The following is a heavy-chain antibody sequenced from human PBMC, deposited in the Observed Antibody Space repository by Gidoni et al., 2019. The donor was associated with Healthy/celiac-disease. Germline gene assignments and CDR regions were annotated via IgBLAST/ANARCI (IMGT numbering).Heavy chain of an antibody. V-gene: IGHV4-31*03. J-gene: IGHJ3*02. Sequence: VQLQESGPGLVKPPQTPSLTCTVSGGPTSRGGYYWIWIRQHPGKGLEWIGYISYSVGTYSHPSLKGRVTISVDTSKNPFSLKLSSVTAADTAVYYCARVEYYYDSSGYYTRAGAFDIWGQGTMVTVSS. CDR1: GGPTSRGGYY. D-gene: IGHD3-22*01. CDR3: ARVEYYYDSSGYYTRAGAFDI. CDR2: ISYSVGT.